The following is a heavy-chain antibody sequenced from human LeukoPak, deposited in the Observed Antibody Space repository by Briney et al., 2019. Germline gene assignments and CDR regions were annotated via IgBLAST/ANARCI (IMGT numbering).Heavy chain of an antibody. CDR1: GYSFTSYW. Sequence: GESLKISCKGSGYSFTSYWIGWVRQMPGKGLEWMGIIYPGDSGTRYSPSFQGQVTISADKSISTAYLQWSSLKASDTAMYYCARRIPSSSGIIDYWGQGTLVTVSS. J-gene: IGHJ4*02. CDR3: ARRIPSSSGIIDY. CDR2: IYPGDSGT. V-gene: IGHV5-51*01. D-gene: IGHD6-19*01.